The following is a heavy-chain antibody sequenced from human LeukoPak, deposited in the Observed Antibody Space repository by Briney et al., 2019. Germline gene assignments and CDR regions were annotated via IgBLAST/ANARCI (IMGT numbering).Heavy chain of an antibody. Sequence: ASVKVSCKASGGTFSSYAISWVRQAPGQGLEWVGRIIPILGITNYAQKFQGRVTITADKSTSTAYMELSSLRSEDTAVYYCARVRYDILTGYPLNGMDVWGQGTTVTVSS. J-gene: IGHJ6*02. D-gene: IGHD3-9*01. V-gene: IGHV1-69*04. CDR1: GGTFSSYA. CDR2: IIPILGIT. CDR3: ARVRYDILTGYPLNGMDV.